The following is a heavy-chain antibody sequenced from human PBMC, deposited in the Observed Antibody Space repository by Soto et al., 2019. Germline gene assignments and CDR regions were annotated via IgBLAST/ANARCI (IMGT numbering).Heavy chain of an antibody. V-gene: IGHV3-33*01. D-gene: IGHD6-13*01. CDR2: IWYDGSNK. CDR3: ARDPYSSSWYRYYYYGMDV. CDR1: GFTFSSYG. Sequence: QVQLVESGGGVVQPGRSLRLSCAASGFTFSSYGMHWVRQAPGKGLEWVAVIWYDGSNKYYADSVKGGFTISRDNSKNTLYLQMNSLRAEDTAVYYCARDPYSSSWYRYYYYGMDVWGQGTTVTVSS. J-gene: IGHJ6*02.